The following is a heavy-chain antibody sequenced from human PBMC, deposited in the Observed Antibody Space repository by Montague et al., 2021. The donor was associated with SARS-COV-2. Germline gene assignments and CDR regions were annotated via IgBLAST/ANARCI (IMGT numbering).Heavy chain of an antibody. Sequence: SETLSLTCTASGGSISSYYWSWIRQPPGKGLQWIGYIYNNGSTNXNTSLKSRVTLSIDTSKNQFSLKLTSVTAADTAVYYCARGGGDSADYYYYAMDVWGQGTTVTVSS. CDR3: ARGGGDSADYYYYAMDV. V-gene: IGHV4-59*01. D-gene: IGHD2-21*02. CDR2: IYNNGST. CDR1: GGSISSYY. J-gene: IGHJ6*02.